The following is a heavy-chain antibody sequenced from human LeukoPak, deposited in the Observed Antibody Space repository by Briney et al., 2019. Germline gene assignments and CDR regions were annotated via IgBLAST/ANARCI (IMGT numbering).Heavy chain of an antibody. CDR3: ARDFPLPYCGGVCPSGDI. D-gene: IGHD2-21*02. CDR1: GGSISSGSYY. V-gene: IGHV4-61*02. Sequence: SQTLSLTCTVSGGSISSGSYYWSWIRQPAGKGLEWIGRIYSTGNTNYNPSLKSRVTISLDTSKNQFSLKLSSVTAADTAVYYCARDFPLPYCGGVCPSGDIWGHGTLVTVSS. J-gene: IGHJ3*02. CDR2: IYSTGNT.